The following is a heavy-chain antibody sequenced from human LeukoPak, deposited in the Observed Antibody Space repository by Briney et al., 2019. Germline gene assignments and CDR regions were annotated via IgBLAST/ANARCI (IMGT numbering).Heavy chain of an antibody. CDR1: GFTFSDHY. CDR2: SRNRGDDYAT. Sequence: GGSLRLSCAASGFTFSDHYMDWLRQAPGKGLEWIGRSRNRGDDYATQYAASLKGRFTISRDVSKNLPFLQMNSLTTEDTAVYYCAKSGSPWHNWFDPWGQGTLVTVSS. J-gene: IGHJ5*02. D-gene: IGHD3-10*01. CDR3: AKSGSPWHNWFDP. V-gene: IGHV3-72*01.